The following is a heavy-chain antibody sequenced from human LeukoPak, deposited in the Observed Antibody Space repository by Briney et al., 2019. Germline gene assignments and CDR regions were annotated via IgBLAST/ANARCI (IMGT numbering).Heavy chain of an antibody. Sequence: LSETLSLTCAVYGGSFSGYYWSWIRQPPGKGLEWIGEINHSGSTNYNPSLKSRVTISVDTSKNQFSLKLSSVTAADTAVYYCASGRPYYYGSGRHYYYGMDVWGQGTTVTVSS. D-gene: IGHD3-10*01. CDR3: ASGRPYYYGSGRHYYYGMDV. CDR2: INHSGST. J-gene: IGHJ6*02. V-gene: IGHV4-34*01. CDR1: GGSFSGYY.